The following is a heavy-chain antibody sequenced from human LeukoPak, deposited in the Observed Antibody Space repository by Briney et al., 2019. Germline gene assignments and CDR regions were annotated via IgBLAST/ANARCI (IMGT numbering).Heavy chain of an antibody. V-gene: IGHV4-59*11. Sequence: PSETLSLTCTVSGGSISSHYWSWIRQPPGKGLEWIGYIYYSGSTNYNPSLKSRVTMSVDTSKNQFSLKLSSVTAADTAVYYCARVVGTTGSRYYYMDVWGKGTTVTVSS. CDR1: GGSISSHY. CDR2: IYYSGST. J-gene: IGHJ6*03. CDR3: ARVVGTTGSRYYYMDV. D-gene: IGHD1-7*01.